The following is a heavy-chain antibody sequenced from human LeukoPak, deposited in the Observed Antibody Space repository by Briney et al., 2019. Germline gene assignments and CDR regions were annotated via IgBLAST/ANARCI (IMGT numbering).Heavy chain of an antibody. D-gene: IGHD4-23*01. V-gene: IGHV3-66*01. CDR3: AERRYGGNYFDY. Sequence: GGSLRLSCAASEFTVSNNYMSWVRQAPGKGLEWVSIIYSGGNTYYADSVKGRFTISRDNSNNTLYLQMNSLRAEDTAVYYCAERRYGGNYFDYWGHGTLVTVSS. CDR1: EFTVSNNY. CDR2: IYSGGNT. J-gene: IGHJ4*01.